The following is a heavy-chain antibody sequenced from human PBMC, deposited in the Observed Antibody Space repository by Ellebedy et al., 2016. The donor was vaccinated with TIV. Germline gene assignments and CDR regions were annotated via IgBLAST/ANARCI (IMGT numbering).Heavy chain of an antibody. V-gene: IGHV3-23*01. Sequence: GESLKIFXAASGFTFKSFAMTWVRQAPGKGLEWVSTITGSADRTYYADSAKGRFTISRDNSKNSLYLHMNGLRVEDTALYYCAKDNEYSSSWYSPIDTFDVWGQGTMVTVSS. D-gene: IGHD6-13*01. J-gene: IGHJ3*01. CDR2: ITGSADRT. CDR1: GFTFKSFA. CDR3: AKDNEYSSSWYSPIDTFDV.